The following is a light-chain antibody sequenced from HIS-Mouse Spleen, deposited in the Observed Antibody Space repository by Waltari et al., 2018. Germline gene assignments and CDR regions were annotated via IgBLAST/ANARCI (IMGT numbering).Light chain of an antibody. CDR2: AGS. CDR3: CSYAGSSTLV. Sequence: QSALTQPASVSGSPGQSITISCTGTSSDVGSYNLVSWYQQHPGKAPKLMIYAGSKRPSGVYNRFSGSKSGNTASLTISGLQAEDEADYYCCSYAGSSTLVFGGGTKLTVL. V-gene: IGLV2-23*01. CDR1: SSDVGSYNL. J-gene: IGLJ2*01.